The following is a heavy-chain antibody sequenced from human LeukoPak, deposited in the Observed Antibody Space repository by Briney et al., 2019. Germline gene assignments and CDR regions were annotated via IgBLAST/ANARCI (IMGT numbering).Heavy chain of an antibody. Sequence: GASVKVSCKASGYTFTNYAMHWVRQAPGQRLEWMGWISPGNGNTKYSQKFQGRVTITRDTSASTAYMDVSSLRSEDTAIYYCARGRDSSAYEAFDIWGQGTMVTVSS. CDR2: ISPGNGNT. D-gene: IGHD3-22*01. CDR3: ARGRDSSAYEAFDI. CDR1: GYTFTNYA. J-gene: IGHJ3*02. V-gene: IGHV1-3*01.